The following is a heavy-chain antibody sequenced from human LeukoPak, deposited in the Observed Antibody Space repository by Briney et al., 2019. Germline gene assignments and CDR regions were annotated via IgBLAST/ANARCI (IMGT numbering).Heavy chain of an antibody. Sequence: SETLSLTCTVSGGSVSSGSYYWSWIRQPPGKGLERIGYIYYSGSTNYNPSLKSRVTISVDTSKNQFSLKLSSVTAADTAVYYCARDGRHFDYWGQGTLVTVSS. V-gene: IGHV4-61*01. CDR1: GGSVSSGSYY. CDR2: IYYSGST. D-gene: IGHD6-25*01. J-gene: IGHJ4*02. CDR3: ARDGRHFDY.